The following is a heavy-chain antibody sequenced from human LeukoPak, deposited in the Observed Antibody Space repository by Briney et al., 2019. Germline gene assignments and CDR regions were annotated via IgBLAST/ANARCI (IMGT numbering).Heavy chain of an antibody. Sequence: GGSLRLSCAASGFSFSSSWMHWVRQVPGKGVEWVSRINDDETSTTYAESVKGRFTISRDNAKNTLFLQTNSLRAEDTAVYYCATTGSGSYYDYWGQGTLVTVSS. CDR3: ATTGSGSYYDY. CDR2: INDDETST. V-gene: IGHV3-74*01. CDR1: GFSFSSSW. D-gene: IGHD1-26*01. J-gene: IGHJ4*02.